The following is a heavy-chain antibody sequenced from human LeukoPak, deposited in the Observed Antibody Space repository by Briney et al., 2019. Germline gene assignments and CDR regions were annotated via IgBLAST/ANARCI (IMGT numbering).Heavy chain of an antibody. CDR2: INPDGSDK. CDR3: AGPPQAGPFDY. D-gene: IGHD6-19*01. Sequence: GGSLRLSCAGSGFIFRDYWLTWVRQAPGKGLEWVANINPDGSDKNYVDSLKGRFTIFRDNAKNLLFLQMNSLRVEDTAVYYCAGPPQAGPFDYWGQGTLGTVSS. CDR1: GFIFRDYW. V-gene: IGHV3-7*01. J-gene: IGHJ4*02.